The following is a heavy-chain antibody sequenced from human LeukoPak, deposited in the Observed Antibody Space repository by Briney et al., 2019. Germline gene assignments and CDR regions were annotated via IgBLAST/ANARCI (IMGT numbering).Heavy chain of an antibody. CDR1: GFTFSSYS. CDR3: ARDSLMVRGVITH. Sequence: GGSLRLSCAASGFTFSSYSMNWVRQAPGKGLEWVSSISSSSSYIYYADSVKGRFTISRDNAKNSLYLQMNSLRAEDTAVYYCARDSLMVRGVITHWXXGTXXXVSX. CDR2: ISSSSSYI. V-gene: IGHV3-21*01. J-gene: IGHJ4*01. D-gene: IGHD3-10*01.